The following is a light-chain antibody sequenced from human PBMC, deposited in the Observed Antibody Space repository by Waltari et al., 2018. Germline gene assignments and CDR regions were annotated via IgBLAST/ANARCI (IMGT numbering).Light chain of an antibody. Sequence: ESVLTQSPGVLSLSPGERATLSCRASQGFSSNLVAWYQQKPGQAPRLLIYGVSTRATGVPDRFRGSGSGTDFTLTISRLEPEDFAVYYCQQYGTTLWTFGRGTKVEIK. V-gene: IGKV3-20*01. J-gene: IGKJ1*01. CDR1: QGFSSNL. CDR3: QQYGTTLWT. CDR2: GVS.